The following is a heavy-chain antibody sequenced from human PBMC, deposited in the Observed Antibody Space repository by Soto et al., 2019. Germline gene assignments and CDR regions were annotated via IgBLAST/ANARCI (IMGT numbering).Heavy chain of an antibody. CDR1: GFSFSSYA. CDR3: ATRAYYYDSSGYFDY. D-gene: IGHD3-22*01. J-gene: IGHJ4*02. CDR2: ISGSGGSA. V-gene: IGHV3-23*01. Sequence: GGSLRLSCAASGFSFSSYAMTWVRQAPGKGLEWVSVISGSGGSAYYADSVKGRFTISRDNSKNTLYLQMNSLRAEDTAVYYYATRAYYYDSSGYFDYWGQGTLVTVSS.